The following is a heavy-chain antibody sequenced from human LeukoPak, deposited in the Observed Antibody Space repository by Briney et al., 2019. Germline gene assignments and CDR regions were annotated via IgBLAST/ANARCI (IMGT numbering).Heavy chain of an antibody. CDR3: ARQASGGWYYDY. Sequence: ASVKVSCKASGYTLTVYYMHWVRQAPGQGLEWMGWINPNSGGAHYAQKFQGRVSMTRDTSISTIYMELSRLTSDDTAVYYCARQASGGWYYDYWGQGTPVTVSS. CDR2: INPNSGGA. D-gene: IGHD6-19*01. V-gene: IGHV1-2*02. CDR1: GYTLTVYY. J-gene: IGHJ4*02.